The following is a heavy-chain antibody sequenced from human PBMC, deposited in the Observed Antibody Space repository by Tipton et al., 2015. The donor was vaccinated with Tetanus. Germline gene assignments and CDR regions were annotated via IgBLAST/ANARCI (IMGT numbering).Heavy chain of an antibody. CDR1: GYSFTSYW. J-gene: IGHJ4*02. V-gene: IGHV5-10-1*01. D-gene: IGHD2-2*01. CDR3: ARLVGYCSSTSCYALIDY. Sequence: QLVQSGAEVKKPGESLRISCKGSGYSFTSYWISWVRQMPGKGLEWMGRIDPSDSYTNYSPSFQGHVTISADKSISTAYLQWSSLKASDTAMYYCARLVGYCSSTSCYALIDYWGQGTLVTVSS. CDR2: IDPSDSYT.